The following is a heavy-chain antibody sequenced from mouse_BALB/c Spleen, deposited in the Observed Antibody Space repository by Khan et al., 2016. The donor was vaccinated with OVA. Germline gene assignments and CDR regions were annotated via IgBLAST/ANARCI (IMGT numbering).Heavy chain of an antibody. CDR1: GYSITSGCY. CDR2: ISYDGIN. CDR3: ARDETAPYYFDY. Sequence: EVELVESGPGLVKPSQSLSLTYSVTGYSITSGCYWNWIRQFPGNKLEWMGYISYDGINNYNPSLNNRISITRDTSKNQFFLKLNSVTAEDTATYYCARDETAPYYFDYWGQGTTLTVSS. D-gene: IGHD4-1*01. J-gene: IGHJ2*01. V-gene: IGHV3-6*02.